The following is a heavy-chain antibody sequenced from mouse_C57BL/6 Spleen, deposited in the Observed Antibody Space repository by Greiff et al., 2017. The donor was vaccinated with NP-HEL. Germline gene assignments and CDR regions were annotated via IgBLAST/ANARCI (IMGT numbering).Heavy chain of an antibody. V-gene: IGHV14-4*01. D-gene: IGHD1-1*01. CDR3: TTAPYYGSSGWFAY. Sequence: VQLQQSGAELVRPGASVKLSCTASGFNIKDDYMHWVKQRPEQGLEWIGWIDPENGDTEYASKFQGKATITADTSSNTASLQLSSLTSEDTAVYYCTTAPYYGSSGWFAYWGQGTLVTVSA. CDR2: IDPENGDT. CDR1: GFNIKDDY. J-gene: IGHJ3*01.